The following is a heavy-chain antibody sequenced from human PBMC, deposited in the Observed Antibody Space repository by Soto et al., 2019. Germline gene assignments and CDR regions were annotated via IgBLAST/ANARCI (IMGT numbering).Heavy chain of an antibody. J-gene: IGHJ4*02. CDR3: ARDRDYDILTGYPTFDY. Sequence: ASVKVSCKASGYTFTSYGISWVRQAPGQGLEWMGWISAYNGNTNYAQKLQGRVTMTTDTSTSTAYMELRSLRSDDTAVYYCARDRDYDILTGYPTFDYWGRGTLVTVSS. V-gene: IGHV1-18*01. CDR2: ISAYNGNT. CDR1: GYTFTSYG. D-gene: IGHD3-9*01.